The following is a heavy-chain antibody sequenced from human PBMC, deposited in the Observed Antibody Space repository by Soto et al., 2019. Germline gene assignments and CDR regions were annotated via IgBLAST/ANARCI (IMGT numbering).Heavy chain of an antibody. D-gene: IGHD2-2*01. J-gene: IGHJ6*02. CDR1: GGTFSSYA. CDR3: ATSQSSSTIVKFYYYYYGMDV. Sequence: QVQLVQSGAEVKKPGSSVKVSCKASGGTFSSYAISWVRQAPGQGLEWMGGIIPISGTANYAQKFQGRVTIAADESTSTSKMELSIRRAEDTADYYAATSQSSSTIVKFYYYYYGMDVWGQGTTVTVSS. CDR2: IIPISGTA. V-gene: IGHV1-69*01.